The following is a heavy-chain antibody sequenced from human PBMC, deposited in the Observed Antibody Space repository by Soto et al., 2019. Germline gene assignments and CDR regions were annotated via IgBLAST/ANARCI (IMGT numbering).Heavy chain of an antibody. Sequence: SETLSLTCTVCGGSISSSSYYWGGIRQPPGKGLEWIGSIYYSGSTYYNPSLKSRVTISVDTSKNQFSLKLSSVTAADTAVYYCARHAGSSYGYSDYWGQGTLVTVS. CDR3: ARHAGSSYGYSDY. V-gene: IGHV4-39*01. CDR2: IYYSGST. CDR1: GGSISSSSYY. D-gene: IGHD5-18*01. J-gene: IGHJ4*02.